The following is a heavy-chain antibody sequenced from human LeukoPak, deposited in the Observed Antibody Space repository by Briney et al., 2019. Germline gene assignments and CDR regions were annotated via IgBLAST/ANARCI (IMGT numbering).Heavy chain of an antibody. CDR1: GFTFSSYW. CDR2: INRDGSGT. V-gene: IGHV3-74*01. CDR3: ARDSNYGMDV. Sequence: GESLRLSCAASGFTFSSYWMHWVRQPSGKGLVWVSRINRDGSGTSYVDSVEGRFTISRDNAKNTVYLQMNSLRAEDTAVYYCARDSNYGMDVWGQGTTVTVSS. J-gene: IGHJ6*02.